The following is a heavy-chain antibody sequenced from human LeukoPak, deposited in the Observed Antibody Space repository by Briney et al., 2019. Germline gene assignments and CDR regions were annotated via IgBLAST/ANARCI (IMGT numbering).Heavy chain of an antibody. D-gene: IGHD5-24*01. CDR3: ARDRVEMATSYPDY. Sequence: PGGSLRLSCAASGFTFSSYAMHWVRQAPGKGLEYVSAISSNGGSTYYANSVKGRFTISRDNSKNTLYLQMGSLRAEDMAVYYCARDRVEMATSYPDYWGQGTLVTVSS. CDR2: ISSNGGST. V-gene: IGHV3-64*01. CDR1: GFTFSSYA. J-gene: IGHJ4*02.